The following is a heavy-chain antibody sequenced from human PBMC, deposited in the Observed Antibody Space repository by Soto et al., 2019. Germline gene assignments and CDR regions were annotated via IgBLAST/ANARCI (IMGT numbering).Heavy chain of an antibody. J-gene: IGHJ4*02. CDR1: GFTFSSYA. CDR2: INDGGDNT. D-gene: IGHD3-9*01. CDR3: AKEGPYYDILTALDY. V-gene: IGHV3-23*01. Sequence: GGSLRLSCVASGFTFSSYAMSWVRQAPGKGLEWVSAINDGGDNTYYADSVKGRFTISRDNSKKTLYLQMSSLRAEDTAVYYCAKEGPYYDILTALDYWGQGTLVTVSS.